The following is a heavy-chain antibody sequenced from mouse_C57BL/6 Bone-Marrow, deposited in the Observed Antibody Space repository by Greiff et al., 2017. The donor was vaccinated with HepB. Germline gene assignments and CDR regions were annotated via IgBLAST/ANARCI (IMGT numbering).Heavy chain of an antibody. CDR2: IHPNSGST. D-gene: IGHD2-4*01. J-gene: IGHJ2*01. CDR1: GYTFSSYW. CDR3: ARWIGDYDGRDFDY. Sequence: QVQLQQPGAELVKPGASVKLSCKASGYTFSSYWMHWVKQRPGQGLEWIGMIHPNSGSTNYNEKFKSKATLTVDKSSSTAYMQLSSRTSEDSAVYYCARWIGDYDGRDFDYWGQGTTLTVSS. V-gene: IGHV1-64*01.